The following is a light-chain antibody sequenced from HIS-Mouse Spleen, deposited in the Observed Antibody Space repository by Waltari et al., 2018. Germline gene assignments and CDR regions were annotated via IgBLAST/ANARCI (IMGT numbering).Light chain of an antibody. Sequence: EIVLTQSPGTLSLSPGERATLPCRASQSVSSSYVAWYQQKPGQAPRLLIYGASSRATGIPDMFSGSGSGTDFTLTISRLEPEDFAVYYCQQYGSSPFTFGPGTKVDIK. CDR1: QSVSSSY. J-gene: IGKJ3*01. CDR2: GAS. V-gene: IGKV3-20*01. CDR3: QQYGSSPFT.